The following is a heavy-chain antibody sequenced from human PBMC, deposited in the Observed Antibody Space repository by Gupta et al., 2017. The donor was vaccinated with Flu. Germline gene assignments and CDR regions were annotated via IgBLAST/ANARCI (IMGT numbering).Heavy chain of an antibody. Sequence: QVQLQQCGAALLKPSETLSLTCTLSGGSFSGYYWNWVRQPPGKGLEWIGNIDHSGSANYNPSLESRVAISVDTSKNQLSLKVTSVTAADTAVYVCAREFLAGLGGGLRNWGQGSLVTVXS. CDR2: IDHSGSA. V-gene: IGHV4-34*01. CDR1: GGSFSGYY. J-gene: IGHJ4*02. D-gene: IGHD3-16*01. CDR3: AREFLAGLGGGLRN.